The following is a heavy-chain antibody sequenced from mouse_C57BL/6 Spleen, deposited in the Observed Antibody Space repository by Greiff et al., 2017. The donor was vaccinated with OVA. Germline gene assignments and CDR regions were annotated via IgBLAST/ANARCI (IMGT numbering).Heavy chain of an antibody. CDR3: ANNDDDGGDY. V-gene: IGHV1-55*01. Sequence: VQLQQPGAELVKPGASVTMSCKASGYTFTSYWITWVKQRPGQGLEWIGDIYPGSGSTTYNEKFKSKATLTVDKSSSTAYMLLSSLASDDPSVXNSANNDDDGGDYWGQGTSVTVSS. CDR1: GYTFTSYW. J-gene: IGHJ4*01. CDR2: IYPGSGST. D-gene: IGHD2-4*01.